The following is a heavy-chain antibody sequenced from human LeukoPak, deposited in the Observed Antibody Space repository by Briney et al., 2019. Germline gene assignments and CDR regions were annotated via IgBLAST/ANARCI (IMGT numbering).Heavy chain of an antibody. D-gene: IGHD5-18*01. J-gene: IGHJ4*02. V-gene: IGHV4-39*01. CDR1: GGSISSSSYY. Sequence: PSETLSLTCTVSGGSISSSSYYWGWIRQPPGKGLEWIGSIYYSGSTYHNPSLKSRVTISVDTSKNQFSLKLSSVTAADTAVYYCARPVSFSYGSYYFDYWGQGTLVTVSP. CDR3: ARPVSFSYGSYYFDY. CDR2: IYYSGST.